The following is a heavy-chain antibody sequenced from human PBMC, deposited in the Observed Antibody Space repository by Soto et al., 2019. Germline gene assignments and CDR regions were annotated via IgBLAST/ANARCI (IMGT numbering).Heavy chain of an antibody. CDR2: ISSSGSTI. V-gene: IGHV3-48*03. CDR1: GFTFSSYE. D-gene: IGHD1-26*01. Sequence: LRLSCAASGFTFSSYEMNWVRQAPGKGLEWVSYISSSGSTIYYADSVKGRFTISRDNAKNSLYLQMNSLRAEDTAVYYCARALGKVEWELRDAFDIWGQGTMVTVSS. J-gene: IGHJ3*02. CDR3: ARALGKVEWELRDAFDI.